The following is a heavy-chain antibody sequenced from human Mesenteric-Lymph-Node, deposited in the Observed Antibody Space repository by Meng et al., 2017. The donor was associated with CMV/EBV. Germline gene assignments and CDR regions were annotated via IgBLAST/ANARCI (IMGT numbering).Heavy chain of an antibody. V-gene: IGHV3-30*02. D-gene: IGHD6-19*01. CDR2: MQYDGSKT. J-gene: IGHJ4*02. Sequence: GGSLRLSCTASGFIFSSFGMHWVRQAPGKGLEWVAFMQYDGSKTYYADSVKGRFTISRDNSKNTLFLQMNRLRTEDTAVYYCARDHSSGWIDYWGQGTLVTVSS. CDR3: ARDHSSGWIDY. CDR1: GFIFSSFG.